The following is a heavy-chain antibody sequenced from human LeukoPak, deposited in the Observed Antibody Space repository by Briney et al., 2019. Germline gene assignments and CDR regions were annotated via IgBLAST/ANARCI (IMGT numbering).Heavy chain of an antibody. Sequence: GGSLRLSCAASGFTFSSYGMHWARQAPGKGLEWVAVISYDGSNKYYADSVKGRFTISRDNSKNTLYLQMNSLRAEDTAVYYCAKDPIAGNNWFDPWGQGTLVTVSS. V-gene: IGHV3-30*18. CDR3: AKDPIAGNNWFDP. D-gene: IGHD6-13*01. CDR1: GFTFSSYG. J-gene: IGHJ5*02. CDR2: ISYDGSNK.